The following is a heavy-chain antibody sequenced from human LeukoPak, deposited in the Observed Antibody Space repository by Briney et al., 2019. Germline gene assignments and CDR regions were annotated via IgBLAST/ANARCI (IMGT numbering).Heavy chain of an antibody. J-gene: IGHJ6*03. CDR1: GGSISSHY. Sequence: AETLSLTCTVSGGSISSHYWSWIRQPPGKGREWIGDIYYSGSTNYNPSLKSRVTISVDTSKNQFSLKLSSVTAADTAVYYCARVIGVVVPAAIEDYYLDVWGKGTTVTVSS. CDR3: ARVIGVVVPAAIEDYYLDV. CDR2: IYYSGST. V-gene: IGHV4-59*11. D-gene: IGHD2-2*02.